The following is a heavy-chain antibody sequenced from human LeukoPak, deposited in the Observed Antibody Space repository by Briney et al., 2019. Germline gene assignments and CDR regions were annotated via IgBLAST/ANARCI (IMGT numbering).Heavy chain of an antibody. CDR2: IRQDGNEQ. D-gene: IGHD6-19*01. J-gene: IGHJ4*02. CDR3: ARAPHSGGWYLMY. CDR1: GFTFSSYW. Sequence: PGGSLRLSYAASGFTFSSYWMTWVRQAPGKGLEWVANIRQDGNEQYYMDSVKGRFTISRDNAKNSLFLQMNSLRAEDTAVYYCARAPHSGGWYLMYWGQGTLVTVSS. V-gene: IGHV3-7*01.